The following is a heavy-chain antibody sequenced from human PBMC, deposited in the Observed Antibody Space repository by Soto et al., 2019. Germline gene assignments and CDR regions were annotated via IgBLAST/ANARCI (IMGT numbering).Heavy chain of an antibody. Sequence: GASVKVSCKTSGYTFNTYGVTWVRQAPGRGLEWIGWISTYNGDTNYAQSVQGRVTMTTDTSTSTAYMDLGSLRSDDTAVYYCVRDRCSSNTCSXTARYNWFDPWGQGTLVTVSS. J-gene: IGHJ5*02. V-gene: IGHV1-18*01. CDR2: ISTYNGDT. CDR3: VRDRCSSNTCSXTARYNWFDP. D-gene: IGHD2-2*01. CDR1: GYTFNTYG.